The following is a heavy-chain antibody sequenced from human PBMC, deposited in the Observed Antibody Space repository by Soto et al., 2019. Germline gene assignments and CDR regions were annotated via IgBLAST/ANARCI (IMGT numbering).Heavy chain of an antibody. CDR3: ARGYRELFFYAMDV. Sequence: QVELVQSGIEVKNPGSSVKVSCKASGDTFSNYAINWVRQAPGQGLEWMGGIIPFYDKPNYAENFLGRVTISADKFTGTAYLEVSSLRSEDTAVYFCARGYRELFFYAMDVWGRGTPVIVSS. CDR2: IIPFYDKP. CDR1: GDTFSNYA. J-gene: IGHJ6*02. D-gene: IGHD3-10*01. V-gene: IGHV1-69*06.